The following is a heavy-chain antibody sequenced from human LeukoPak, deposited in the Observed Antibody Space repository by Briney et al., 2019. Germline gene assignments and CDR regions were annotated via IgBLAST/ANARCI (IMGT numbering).Heavy chain of an antibody. V-gene: IGHV5-51*02. D-gene: IGHD3-10*01. CDR3: ARRVYGSGSYYYFDY. J-gene: IGHJ4*02. CDR2: MYPDDSST. Sequence: GESLKISCRGSGYSFGSYWAAWLGRLPGKGWKGLGAMYPDDSSTVYSPSFEGQVTISADKSISTAYLQWSSLKASDTAMYYCARRVYGSGSYYYFDYWGQATLVTVSS. CDR1: GYSFGSYW.